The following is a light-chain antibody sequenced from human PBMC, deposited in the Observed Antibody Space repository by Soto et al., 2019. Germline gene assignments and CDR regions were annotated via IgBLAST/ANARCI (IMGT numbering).Light chain of an antibody. CDR1: QTISSW. Sequence: DIQMTQSPSTLSGSVGDRVTITFRASQTISSWLALYQQKPGKAPKLLIYKASTLKSGVPSRFSGSGSGTEFTLTISSLQPDDFATYYCQHYNSDSEAFGQGTKVDIK. CDR3: QHYNSDSEA. J-gene: IGKJ1*01. CDR2: KAS. V-gene: IGKV1-5*03.